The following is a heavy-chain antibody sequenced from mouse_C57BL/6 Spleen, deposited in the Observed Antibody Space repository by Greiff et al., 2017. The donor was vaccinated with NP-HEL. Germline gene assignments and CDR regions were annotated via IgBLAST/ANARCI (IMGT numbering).Heavy chain of an antibody. CDR2: IYPRSGNT. CDR3: ARWTIYYDYDGAMDY. CDR1: GYTFTSYG. V-gene: IGHV1-81*01. J-gene: IGHJ4*01. D-gene: IGHD2-4*01. Sequence: QVQLQQSGAELARPGASVKLSCKASGYTFTSYGISWVKQRTGQGLEWIGEIYPRSGNTYYNEKFKGKATLTADKSSSTAYMELRSLTSEDSAVYFCARWTIYYDYDGAMDYWGQGTSVTVSS.